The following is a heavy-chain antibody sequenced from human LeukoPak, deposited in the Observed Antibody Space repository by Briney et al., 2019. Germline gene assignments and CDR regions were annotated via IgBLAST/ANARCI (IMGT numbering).Heavy chain of an antibody. J-gene: IGHJ5*02. V-gene: IGHV1-69*13. Sequence: VASVTVSFTTSGGTFIIYAISWVRQAPGQGHEWMGGIITIFGTAKYAQKFQGRVTITADESTTTAYMELSSLRSEDTAVYYCARDTPLRLENWFDPWGQGTLVTVSS. CDR2: IITIFGTA. D-gene: IGHD1-1*01. CDR1: GGTFIIYA. CDR3: ARDTPLRLENWFDP.